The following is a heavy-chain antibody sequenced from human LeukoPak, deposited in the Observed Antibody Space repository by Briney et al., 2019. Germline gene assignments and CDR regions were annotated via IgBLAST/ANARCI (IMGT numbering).Heavy chain of an antibody. D-gene: IGHD3-9*01. Sequence: PSETLSLTCTVSGGSISSYYWSWIRQPPGKGLEWIGYIYYSGSTNYNPSLKSRVTISVDTSKNQFSLKLSSVTAADTAVYYCARGPQILRYFDWFPVGPDYYYYGMDVWGQGTTVTVSS. CDR1: GGSISSYY. V-gene: IGHV4-59*08. CDR2: IYYSGST. J-gene: IGHJ6*02. CDR3: ARGPQILRYFDWFPVGPDYYYYGMDV.